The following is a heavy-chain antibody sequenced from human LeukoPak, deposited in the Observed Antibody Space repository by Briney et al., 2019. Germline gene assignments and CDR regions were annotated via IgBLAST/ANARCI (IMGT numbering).Heavy chain of an antibody. J-gene: IGHJ4*02. CDR2: ISGSGGSP. D-gene: IGHD3-22*01. Sequence: RGSLRLSCVTSELNFSQIGMTWLRQAPGKGLEWVATISGSGGSPFYADSVKARFTISRDDSKNTLYLEMNSLRVEDTAVYYCARAPTRPTLIAYDLYFDSWGQGSLVTVSS. V-gene: IGHV3-23*01. CDR1: ELNFSQIG. CDR3: ARAPTRPTLIAYDLYFDS.